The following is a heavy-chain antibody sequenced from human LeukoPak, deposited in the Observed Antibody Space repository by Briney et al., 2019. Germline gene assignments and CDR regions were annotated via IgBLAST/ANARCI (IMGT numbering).Heavy chain of an antibody. Sequence: GASVKVSCTVSGYTFTSYGISWVRQAPGQGLEWMGWISAYNGNTNYAQKVQGRVTMTTDTSTSTAYMELKSLRSDDTAVYYCATDVAHNWFDPWGQGTLVTVSS. CDR2: ISAYNGNT. J-gene: IGHJ5*02. CDR1: GYTFTSYG. D-gene: IGHD2-21*01. CDR3: ATDVAHNWFDP. V-gene: IGHV1-18*01.